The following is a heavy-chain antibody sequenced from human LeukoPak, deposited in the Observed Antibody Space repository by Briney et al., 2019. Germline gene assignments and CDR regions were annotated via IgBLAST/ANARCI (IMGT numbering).Heavy chain of an antibody. J-gene: IGHJ6*02. V-gene: IGHV3-7*03. CDR1: GFTFSNYW. CDR3: ARRNAMDV. Sequence: GGSLRLSCAASGFTFSNYWMTWVRQAPGKGLEWVANINRDGSERYYVDSVKGRFTISRGDAKSSLYLQMNSLRAEDTAVYYCARRNAMDVWGQGTTVIVFS. CDR2: INRDGSER.